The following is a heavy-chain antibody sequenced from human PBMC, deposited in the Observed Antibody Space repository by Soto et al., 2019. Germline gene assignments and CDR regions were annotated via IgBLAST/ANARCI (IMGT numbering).Heavy chain of an antibody. CDR1: GGSISSYY. J-gene: IGHJ5*02. Sequence: SETQSLTCTVSGGSISSYYGSWIRQPPGKGLEWIGYIYYSGSTNYNPSLKSRVTISVDTSKNQFSLKLSSVTAADTAVYYCARQSRVLSWFDPWGQGTLVTVSS. CDR2: IYYSGST. CDR3: ARQSRVLSWFDP. V-gene: IGHV4-59*08.